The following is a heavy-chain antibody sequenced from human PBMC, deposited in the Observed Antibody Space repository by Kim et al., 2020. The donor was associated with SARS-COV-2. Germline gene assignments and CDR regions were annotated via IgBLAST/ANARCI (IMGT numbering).Heavy chain of an antibody. Sequence: GGSLRLSCAASGFTFSSYWMHWVRQAPGKGLVWVSRINSDGSSTTYADSVKGRFTISRDNAKLYLQMNSLRAEDTAVYYCARASKYSGYDQWGQGTLATVSS. J-gene: IGHJ4*02. D-gene: IGHD5-12*01. CDR1: GFTFSSYW. V-gene: IGHV3-74*01. CDR3: ARASKYSGYDQ. CDR2: INSDGSST.